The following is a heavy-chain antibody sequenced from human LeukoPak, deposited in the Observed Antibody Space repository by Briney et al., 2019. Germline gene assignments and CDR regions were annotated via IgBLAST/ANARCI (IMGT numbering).Heavy chain of an antibody. V-gene: IGHV1-2*02. J-gene: IGHJ4*02. D-gene: IGHD1-26*01. CDR1: GYTFSGYY. Sequence: GASVKVSCKASGYTFSGYYIHWVRQAPGQGLEWMGWINFNSGDTNYAQKFQGRVTVTRDTSISTTYMELSSLRADDTAIYHCVRGRGATVDYWGQGTLVTVSS. CDR2: INFNSGDT. CDR3: VRGRGATVDY.